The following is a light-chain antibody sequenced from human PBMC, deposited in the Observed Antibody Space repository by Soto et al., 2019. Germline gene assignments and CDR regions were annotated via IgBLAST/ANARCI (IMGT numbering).Light chain of an antibody. Sequence: EIVLTQSPATLSLSPGERATLSCRASQSVSTFLAWYQQKPGQAPRLLIYDASKRATGIPTRFSGSGSGTDFTLTISSLEPEDFAVYYCQQRSNWPLTFGGGTKVEIK. V-gene: IGKV3-11*01. CDR2: DAS. J-gene: IGKJ4*01. CDR3: QQRSNWPLT. CDR1: QSVSTF.